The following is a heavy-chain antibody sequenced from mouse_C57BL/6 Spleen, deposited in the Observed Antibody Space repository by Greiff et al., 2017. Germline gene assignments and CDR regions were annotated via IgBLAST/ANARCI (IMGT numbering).Heavy chain of an antibody. Sequence: QVQLQQPGAELVKPGASVKLSCKASGYTFTSYWMHWVKQRPGQGLEWIGMIHPNSGSTNYNEKFKSKATLTVDKSSSTAYMQLSSLTSEDSAVYYCARWYYGSSYDAMDYWGQGTSVTVSS. J-gene: IGHJ4*01. CDR2: IHPNSGST. D-gene: IGHD1-1*01. V-gene: IGHV1-64*01. CDR3: ARWYYGSSYDAMDY. CDR1: GYTFTSYW.